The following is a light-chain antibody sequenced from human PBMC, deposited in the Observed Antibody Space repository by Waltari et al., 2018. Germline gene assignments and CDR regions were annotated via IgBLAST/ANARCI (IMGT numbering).Light chain of an antibody. J-gene: IGKJ1*01. CDR2: GTS. Sequence: EIVLTQSPGPLSLSPGERATLSCRARLSIGRSLAWYQTKPGQPPRLLIYGTSKRATGIPDRFSGGGSATDVSLTISRLEPEDVAMYYCQHYVSLPVTFGQGTKVEIK. CDR1: LSIGRS. CDR3: QHYVSLPVT. V-gene: IGKV3-20*01.